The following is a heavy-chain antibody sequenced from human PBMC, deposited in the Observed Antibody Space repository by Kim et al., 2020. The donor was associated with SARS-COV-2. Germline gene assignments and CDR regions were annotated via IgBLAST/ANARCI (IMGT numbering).Heavy chain of an antibody. J-gene: IGHJ3*02. Sequence: QKFQGRVTITADKSTSTAYMELSSLRSEDTAVYYCARGRVPAAMDDAFDIWGQGTMVTVSS. D-gene: IGHD2-2*01. CDR3: ARGRVPAAMDDAFDI. V-gene: IGHV1-69*04.